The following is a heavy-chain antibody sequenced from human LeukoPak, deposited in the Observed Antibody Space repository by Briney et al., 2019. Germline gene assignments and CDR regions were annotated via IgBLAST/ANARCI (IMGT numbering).Heavy chain of an antibody. V-gene: IGHV1-8*01. CDR1: GHTFTSYD. Sequence: ASVKVSCKASGHTFTSYDINWVRQATGQGLEWMGWMNPNSGNTGYAQKFQGRVTMTRNTSISTAYMELSSLRSEDTAVYYCARARTGTTNYYYYYMDVWGKGTTVTVSS. CDR2: MNPNSGNT. D-gene: IGHD1-7*01. CDR3: ARARTGTTNYYYYYMDV. J-gene: IGHJ6*03.